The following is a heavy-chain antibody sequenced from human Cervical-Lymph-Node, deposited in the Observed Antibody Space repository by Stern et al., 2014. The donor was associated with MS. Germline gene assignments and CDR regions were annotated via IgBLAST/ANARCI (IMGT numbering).Heavy chain of an antibody. CDR3: ARVLKWNDSYYYGMDV. D-gene: IGHD1-20*01. CDR1: GGTFSSYA. J-gene: IGHJ6*02. CDR2: TLPVVGGT. V-gene: IGHV1-69*01. Sequence: VQLVQSGAEVKNPGSSVKVSCKASGGTFSSYAISWVRQAPGKGLEWMGGTLPVVGGTQYGQNFQGRVTITADESTSTSYMEVSSLRSEDTAVYYCARVLKWNDSYYYGMDVWGQGTTVIVSS.